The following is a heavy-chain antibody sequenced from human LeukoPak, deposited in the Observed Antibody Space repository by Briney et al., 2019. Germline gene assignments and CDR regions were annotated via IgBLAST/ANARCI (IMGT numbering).Heavy chain of an antibody. J-gene: IGHJ4*02. CDR1: GFTFSDYY. CDR3: ARDRGFCSGGSCFPNFDF. D-gene: IGHD2-15*01. CDR2: ISSSGSTI. Sequence: GGSLRLSCAASGFTFSDYYMSWTRQAPGKGLEWVSYISSSGSTIYYADSVKGRFTISRDNAKNSLFLQMNSLRAEDTAVYYCARDRGFCSGGSCFPNFDFWGQGTLVTVSS. V-gene: IGHV3-11*01.